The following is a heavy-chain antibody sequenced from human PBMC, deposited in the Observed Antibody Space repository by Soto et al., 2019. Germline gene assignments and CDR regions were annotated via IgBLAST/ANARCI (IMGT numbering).Heavy chain of an antibody. V-gene: IGHV3-9*01. CDR1: GFTFDDYA. CDR3: VKATVFGVVRYYFDY. J-gene: IGHJ4*02. Sequence: EVQLVASGGGLVQPGRSLRVSCAASGFTFDDYAIHWVRQAPGKGLEWVSGISRNGGIIGYADSVKGRFTISRDNAKNSLYLQMNSLRPEDTALYYCVKATVFGVVRYYFDYWGQGTLVTVSS. CDR2: ISRNGGII. D-gene: IGHD3-3*01.